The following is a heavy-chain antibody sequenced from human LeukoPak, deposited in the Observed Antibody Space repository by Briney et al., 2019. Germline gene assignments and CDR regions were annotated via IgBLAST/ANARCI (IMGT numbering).Heavy chain of an antibody. J-gene: IGHJ4*02. D-gene: IGHD2-21*02. CDR3: AKDRTYCGGDCYNPPYYFDY. CDR2: ISYDGSNK. V-gene: IGHV3-30-3*01. Sequence: GGSLRLSCAASGFTFSSYAMHWVHQAPGKGLEWVAVISYDGSNKYYADSAKGRFTISRDNSKNTLYLQMNSLRAEDTAVYYCAKDRTYCGGDCYNPPYYFDYWGQGTLVTVSS. CDR1: GFTFSSYA.